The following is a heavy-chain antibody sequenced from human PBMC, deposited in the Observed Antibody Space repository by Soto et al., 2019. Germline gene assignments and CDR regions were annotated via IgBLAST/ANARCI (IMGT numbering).Heavy chain of an antibody. V-gene: IGHV1-46*01. CDR2: VNPSGGST. J-gene: IGHJ1*01. Sequence: ASVKVSCKASGYLFTAYSMHWVRLAPGQGLEWMGVVNPSGGSTKYAQNFQGRVTMTRDTSTTPIYMELSSLRSDDTAIYYCAREENCSGGTCYSEYFHRCGQGTLVTVSS. CDR3: AREENCSGGTCYSEYFHR. CDR1: GYLFTAYS. D-gene: IGHD2-15*01.